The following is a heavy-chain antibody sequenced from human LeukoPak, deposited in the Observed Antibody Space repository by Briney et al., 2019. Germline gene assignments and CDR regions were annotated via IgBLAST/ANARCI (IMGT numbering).Heavy chain of an antibody. V-gene: IGHV4-38-2*02. Sequence: KTSETLSLTCTVSDYSISSGYGYYWGWIRQPPGKGLEWIGNIYHSGITYYNHFNSSLKSRVTISIDTSKNQFSLKLSSVTAADTAVYYCARARSYSSSSLFDYWGQGTLVTVSS. J-gene: IGHJ4*02. CDR1: DYSISSGYGYY. D-gene: IGHD6-6*01. CDR2: IYHSGIT. CDR3: ARARSYSSSSLFDY.